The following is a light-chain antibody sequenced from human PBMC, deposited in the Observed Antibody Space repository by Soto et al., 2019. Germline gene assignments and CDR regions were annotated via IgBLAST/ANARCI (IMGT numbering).Light chain of an antibody. CDR3: QQRAGSST. Sequence: EVVMTQSPATLSVSPGERVTLSCRASQTVSSNLAWYQQKPGQAPRLVLYGVSTRATGIPARFSGSGSGTEFILTITSLQSEDFGIYYCQQRAGSSTFGQGTRLEIK. J-gene: IGKJ5*01. CDR1: QTVSSN. CDR2: GVS. V-gene: IGKV3-15*01.